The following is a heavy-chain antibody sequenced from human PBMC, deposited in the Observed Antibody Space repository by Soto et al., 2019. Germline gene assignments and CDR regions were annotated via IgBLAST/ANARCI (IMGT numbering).Heavy chain of an antibody. CDR3: AKGEVQWILRDYYGMDV. D-gene: IGHD3-22*01. CDR2: ISGSGGST. CDR1: GFTFSSYA. J-gene: IGHJ6*02. V-gene: IGHV3-23*01. Sequence: GGSLRLSXAASGFTFSSYAMSWVRQAPGKGLEWVSAISGSGGSTYYADSVKGRFTISRDNSKNTLYLQMNSLRAEDTAVYYCAKGEVQWILRDYYGMDVWGQGTTVTVS.